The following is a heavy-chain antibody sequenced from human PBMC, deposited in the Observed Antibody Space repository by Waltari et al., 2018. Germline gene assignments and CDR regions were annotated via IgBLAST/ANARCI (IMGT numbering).Heavy chain of an antibody. CDR2: IYHSGNT. CDR1: GYSITSGYY. V-gene: IGHV4-38-2*02. D-gene: IGHD6-13*01. CDR3: ARAPMSGAATGTFDF. J-gene: IGHJ4*02. Sequence: QVQLQESGPGLVKPSETLSLTCTVSGYSITSGYYWGCIRQPPGKGLEWIGSIYHSGNTDYNPSLKGRLTISVDTSKNQFSRRLSSVTAADTAVYYCARAPMSGAATGTFDFWGLGSLVTVSP.